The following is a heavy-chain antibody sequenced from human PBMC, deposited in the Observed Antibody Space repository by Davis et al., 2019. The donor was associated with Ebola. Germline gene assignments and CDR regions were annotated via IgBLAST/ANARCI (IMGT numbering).Heavy chain of an antibody. CDR1: GYSFANYW. Sequence: GESLKISCQGSGYSFANYWIGWVRQLPGKGLEWMGILYPGDPDSRYSPSFQGQVTISADKSISTAYLQWSSVKASDTAMYYCARGANIAVAPYFYGADVWGQGTTVTVSS. V-gene: IGHV5-51*01. J-gene: IGHJ6*02. D-gene: IGHD6-19*01. CDR3: ARGANIAVAPYFYGADV. CDR2: LYPGDPDS.